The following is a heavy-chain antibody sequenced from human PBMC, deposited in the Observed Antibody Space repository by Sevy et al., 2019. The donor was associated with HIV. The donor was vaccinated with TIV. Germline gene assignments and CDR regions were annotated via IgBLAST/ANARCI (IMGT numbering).Heavy chain of an antibody. CDR1: GYSISSGYD. CDR3: ASRSRGYGDGPYLNDY. CDR2: IYHSGST. D-gene: IGHD4-17*01. V-gene: IGHV4-38-2*01. J-gene: IGHJ4*02. Sequence: SETLSLTCAVSGYSISSGYDWGWIRQPPGKGLEWIGSIYHSGSTYYNPSLKSRVTISVDTSKNQFSLKLSSVTAADTAVYYCASRSRGYGDGPYLNDYWGQGTLVTVSS.